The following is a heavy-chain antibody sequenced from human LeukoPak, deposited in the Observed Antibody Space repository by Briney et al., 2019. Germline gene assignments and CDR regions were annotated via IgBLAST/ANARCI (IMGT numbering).Heavy chain of an antibody. CDR1: GFTFSSYA. Sequence: GGSLRLSCAASGFTFSSYAMSWVRQAPGKGLEWVSAISGSGGSTYYADSVKGRFTISRDNSKNTLYLQMSSLRAEDTAVYYCAKDRGDSSSWYPFDYWGQGTLVTVSS. CDR2: ISGSGGST. J-gene: IGHJ4*02. CDR3: AKDRGDSSSWYPFDY. D-gene: IGHD6-13*01. V-gene: IGHV3-23*01.